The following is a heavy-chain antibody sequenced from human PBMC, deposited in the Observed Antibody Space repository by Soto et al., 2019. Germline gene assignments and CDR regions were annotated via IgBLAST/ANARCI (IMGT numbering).Heavy chain of an antibody. CDR2: IYYSGST. J-gene: IGHJ3*01. Sequence: SETLSLTCTVSGGSISSYYWSWIRQPPGKGLEWIGYIYYSGSTNYNPSLKSRVTISVDTSKNQFSLKLSSVTAADPAVYYCAGFSGGIINVFDFWAQGTRDTVSS. D-gene: IGHD3-3*01. CDR3: AGFSGGIINVFDF. CDR1: GGSISSYY. V-gene: IGHV4-59*01.